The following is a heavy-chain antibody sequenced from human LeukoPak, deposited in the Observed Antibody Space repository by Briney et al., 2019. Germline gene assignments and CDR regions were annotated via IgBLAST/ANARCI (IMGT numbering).Heavy chain of an antibody. J-gene: IGHJ4*02. Sequence: PGGSLRLSCAASGFTFSSYSMNWVRQAPGKRLEWVSSISSSSSYIYYADSVKGRFTISRDNAKNSLYLQMNSLRAEDTAVYYCARDNQIAAAGWYIDYWGQGTLVTVSS. D-gene: IGHD6-13*01. CDR2: ISSSSSYI. CDR3: ARDNQIAAAGWYIDY. V-gene: IGHV3-21*01. CDR1: GFTFSSYS.